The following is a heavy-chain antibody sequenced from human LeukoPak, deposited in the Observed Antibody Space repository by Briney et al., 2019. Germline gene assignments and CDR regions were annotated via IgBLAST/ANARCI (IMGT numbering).Heavy chain of an antibody. D-gene: IGHD4-17*01. CDR3: ARLRGDYGDAFDI. J-gene: IGHJ3*02. CDR2: IYNSGST. Sequence: PSETLSLTCTVSGGSISSYYWNWIRRAPGKGLEWIGYIYNSGSTNYNPSLKSRVTISIDTSKNQFSLKLSSVTAADTAVYYCARLRGDYGDAFDIWGQGTMVTVSS. V-gene: IGHV4-59*01. CDR1: GGSISSYY.